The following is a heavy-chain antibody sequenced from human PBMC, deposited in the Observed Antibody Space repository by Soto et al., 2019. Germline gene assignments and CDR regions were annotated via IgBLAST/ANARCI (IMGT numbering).Heavy chain of an antibody. CDR3: AKAFPSRYSAYESAFNY. J-gene: IGHJ4*02. CDR2: ISWNSGSI. V-gene: IGHV3-9*01. CDR1: GFTFDDYA. D-gene: IGHD5-12*01. Sequence: DVQLVESGGGLVQPGRSLRLSCAASGFTFDDYAMHWVRQAPGKGLEWVSGISWNSGSIGYADSVKGRFTISRDNGKNSLYLEMNSLRAEDTALYYCAKAFPSRYSAYESAFNYWGQGTLVTVSS.